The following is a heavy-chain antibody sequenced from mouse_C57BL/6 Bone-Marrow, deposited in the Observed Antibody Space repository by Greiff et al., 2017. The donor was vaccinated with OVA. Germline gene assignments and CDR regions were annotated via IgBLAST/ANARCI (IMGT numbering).Heavy chain of an antibody. V-gene: IGHV1-64*01. J-gene: IGHJ3*01. CDR1: GYTFTSYW. Sequence: QVQLQQPGAELVKPGASVKLSCKASGYTFTSYWMHWVKQRPGQGLEWIGMIYPNSGSTNYNEKFKSKATLTVDKSSSTAYMQLSSLTSEDSAVYYCARFRRLAWFAYWGQGTLVTVSA. CDR3: ARFRRLAWFAY. CDR2: IYPNSGST.